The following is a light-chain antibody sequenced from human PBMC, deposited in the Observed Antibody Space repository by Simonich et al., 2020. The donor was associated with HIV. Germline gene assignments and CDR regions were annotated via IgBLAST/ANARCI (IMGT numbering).Light chain of an antibody. CDR3: YSTDSSGNHWV. J-gene: IGLJ3*02. V-gene: IGLV3-10*01. Sequence: SYELTQPPSVSVSPGQTARITCSGDALPKKYGYVYKPKAGQAPVLVIYEDNQRPSGIPERFSGSRSGTMATLTISGAQVEDEADYYCYSTDSSGNHWVFGGGTKLTVL. CDR2: EDN. CDR1: ALPKKY.